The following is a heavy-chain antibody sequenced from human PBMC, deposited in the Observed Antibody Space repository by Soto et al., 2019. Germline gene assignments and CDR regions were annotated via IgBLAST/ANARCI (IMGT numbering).Heavy chain of an antibody. V-gene: IGHV3-30-3*01. CDR3: ARDFSGSYADY. D-gene: IGHD1-26*01. Sequence: PGGSLRLSCAASGFTFSSCAMHWVRQAPGKGLEWGAVISYHGSNKYYADSVKGRFTISRDNSKHTLYLQMNSLRAEVTAVYYCARDFSGSYADYWGQGTLVTV. CDR1: GFTFSSCA. J-gene: IGHJ4*02. CDR2: ISYHGSNK.